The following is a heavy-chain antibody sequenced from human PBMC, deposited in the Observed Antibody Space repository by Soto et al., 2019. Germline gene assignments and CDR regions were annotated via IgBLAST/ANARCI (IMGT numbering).Heavy chain of an antibody. J-gene: IGHJ6*03. D-gene: IGHD2-8*01. V-gene: IGHV6-1*01. CDR1: GDSVSSNSAA. CDR2: TYYRSKWYN. Sequence: SPTLSLTCAISGDSVSSNSAAWNWIRQSPSRGLEWLGRTYYRSKWYNDYAVSVKSRITINPDTSKNQFSLQLNSVTPEDTAVYYCARGRIVLMVYAQFSYYYMDVWGKGTTVTVSS. CDR3: ARGRIVLMVYAQFSYYYMDV.